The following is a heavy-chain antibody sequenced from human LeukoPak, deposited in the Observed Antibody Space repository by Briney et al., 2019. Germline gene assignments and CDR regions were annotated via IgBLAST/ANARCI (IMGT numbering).Heavy chain of an antibody. Sequence: GASVKVSCKVSGYTLTELSMHWVRQAPGKGLEWMGGFDPEDGETIYAQKFQGRVTMTEDTSTDTAYMELSSLRSEDTAVYYCATGDYGDYLDAFDIWGQGTMVTVSS. V-gene: IGHV1-24*01. CDR2: FDPEDGET. D-gene: IGHD4-17*01. J-gene: IGHJ3*02. CDR1: GYTLTELS. CDR3: ATGDYGDYLDAFDI.